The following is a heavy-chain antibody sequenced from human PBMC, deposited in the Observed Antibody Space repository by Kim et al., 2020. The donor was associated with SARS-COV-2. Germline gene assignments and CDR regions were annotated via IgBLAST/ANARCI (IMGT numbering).Heavy chain of an antibody. CDR1: GFTFSSYA. CDR2: IYSGDSST. D-gene: IGHD3-22*01. J-gene: IGHJ4*02. V-gene: IGHV3-23*03. CDR3: AKLPTHYYDSSGYYY. Sequence: GGSLRLSCAASGFTFSSYAMSWVRQAPGKGLEWVSVIYSGDSSTYYADSVKGRFTISRDNSKNTLYLQMNSLRAEDAAVYYCAKLPTHYYDSSGYYYWGQGTLVTVSS.